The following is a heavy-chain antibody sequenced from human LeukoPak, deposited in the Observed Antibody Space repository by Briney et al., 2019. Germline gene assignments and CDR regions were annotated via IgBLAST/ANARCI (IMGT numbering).Heavy chain of an antibody. CDR3: ARLAGRFGELNSDYFDY. V-gene: IGHV5-51*01. Sequence: GESLKISCKGSGYSFTSYWIGWVRQMPGKGLEWMGIIYPGDSDTRYSPSFQGQVTISADKSISTAYLQWSSLKASDTAMYYCARLAGRFGELNSDYFDYWGQGTLVTVSS. CDR2: IYPGDSDT. J-gene: IGHJ4*02. CDR1: GYSFTSYW. D-gene: IGHD1-7*01.